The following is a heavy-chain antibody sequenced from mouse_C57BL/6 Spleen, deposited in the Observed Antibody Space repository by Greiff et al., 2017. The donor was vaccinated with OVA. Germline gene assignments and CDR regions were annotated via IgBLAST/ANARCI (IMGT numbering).Heavy chain of an antibody. V-gene: IGHV5-4*01. Sequence: EVHLVESGGGLVKPGGSLKLSCAASGFTFSSYAMSWVRQTPEKRLEWVATISDGGSYTYYPDNVKGRFTISRDNAKNNLYLQMSHLKSEDTAMYYCARGDYGSSYGRGFDYWGQGTTLTVSS. D-gene: IGHD1-1*01. J-gene: IGHJ2*01. CDR1: GFTFSSYA. CDR3: ARGDYGSSYGRGFDY. CDR2: ISDGGSYT.